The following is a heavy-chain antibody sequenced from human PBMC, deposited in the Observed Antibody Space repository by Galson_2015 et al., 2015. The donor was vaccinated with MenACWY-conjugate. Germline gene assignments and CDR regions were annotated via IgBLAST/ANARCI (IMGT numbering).Heavy chain of an antibody. CDR3: AREVSAVTGADY. Sequence: SLRLSCAASGFTFSSYWMHWVRQAPGKGLEWVSYISTSSSLIMYADSVKGRFTISRDDAKNSLYLRMNSLRAEDTAVYYCAREVSAVTGADYWGQGTLVTVSS. CDR2: ISTSSSLI. J-gene: IGHJ4*02. V-gene: IGHV3-48*04. CDR1: GFTFSSYW. D-gene: IGHD3-9*01.